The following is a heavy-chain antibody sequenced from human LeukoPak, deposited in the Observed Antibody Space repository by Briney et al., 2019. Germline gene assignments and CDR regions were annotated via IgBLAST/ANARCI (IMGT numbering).Heavy chain of an antibody. V-gene: IGHV4-30-4*01. Sequence: PSETLSLTCTVSGGSISSGDYYRSWIRRPPGKGLEWIGYIYYSGRTDYNPSLKSRVTISVDTSKNQFSLNLNSVTAADTAVYYCAREMIVGPYSFDIWGQGTMVTVSS. J-gene: IGHJ3*02. CDR2: IYYSGRT. D-gene: IGHD1-26*01. CDR3: AREMIVGPYSFDI. CDR1: GGSISSGDYY.